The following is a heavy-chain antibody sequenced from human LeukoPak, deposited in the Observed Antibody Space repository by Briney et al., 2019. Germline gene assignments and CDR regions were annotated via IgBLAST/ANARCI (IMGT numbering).Heavy chain of an antibody. CDR1: GGSLSSGDYY. CDR3: ARADIVATNFDY. J-gene: IGHJ4*02. V-gene: IGHV4-30-4*01. CDR2: IYYSGST. D-gene: IGHD5-12*01. Sequence: PSETLSLTCTVSGGSLSSGDYYWSWIRQPPGKGLEWIGYIYYSGSTYYNPSLKSRVTISVDTSKNQFSLKLSSVTAADTAVYYCARADIVATNFDYWGQGTLVTVSS.